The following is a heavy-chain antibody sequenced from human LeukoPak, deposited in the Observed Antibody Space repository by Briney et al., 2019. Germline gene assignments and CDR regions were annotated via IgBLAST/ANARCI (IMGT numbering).Heavy chain of an antibody. Sequence: ASVKVSCKASGYTFTGYYMHWVRQAPGQGLEWMGWINPNSGGTNYAQKFQGWVTMTRDTPISTAYMELSRLRSDDTAVYYCARGGYSYGYIGYFDYWGQGTLVTVSS. D-gene: IGHD5-18*01. CDR1: GYTFTGYY. CDR3: ARGGYSYGYIGYFDY. CDR2: INPNSGGT. V-gene: IGHV1-2*04. J-gene: IGHJ4*02.